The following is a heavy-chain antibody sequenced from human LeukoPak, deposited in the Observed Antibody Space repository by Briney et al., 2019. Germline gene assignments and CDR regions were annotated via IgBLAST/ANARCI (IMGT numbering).Heavy chain of an antibody. J-gene: IGHJ5*02. CDR1: GGFINSDRYY. Sequence: SETLSLTCTISGGFINSDRYYWAWIRQPAGKRLEWIGPIYTNGWTDYNPSLKSRVTISVDTSKNQFSLKLSFVTAADTAFYYCARGSGWNSFDPWGQGTLVTVSS. D-gene: IGHD6-19*01. CDR2: IYTNGWT. V-gene: IGHV4-61*02. CDR3: ARGSGWNSFDP.